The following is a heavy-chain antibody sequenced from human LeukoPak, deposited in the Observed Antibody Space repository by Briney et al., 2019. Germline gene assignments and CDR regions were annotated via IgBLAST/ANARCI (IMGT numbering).Heavy chain of an antibody. J-gene: IGHJ3*02. D-gene: IGHD1-1*01. CDR2: ISWNSGSI. V-gene: IGHV3-9*01. Sequence: GGSLRLSCAASGFTFDDYAMHWVRQAPGKGLEGVSGISWNSGSIGYADSVKGRFTISRDNAKNSLYLQMNSLRAEDTALYYCAKDRTWELERQGAFDIWGQGTMVTVSS. CDR1: GFTFDDYA. CDR3: AKDRTWELERQGAFDI.